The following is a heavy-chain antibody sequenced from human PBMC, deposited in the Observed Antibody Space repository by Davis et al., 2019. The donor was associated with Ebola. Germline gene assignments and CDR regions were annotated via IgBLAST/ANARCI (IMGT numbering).Heavy chain of an antibody. D-gene: IGHD4-17*01. J-gene: IGHJ6*02. Sequence: GESLKISCAASGFTFNNYAMNWVRQAPGKGLEWVSGVSGSGGSTYYADSVKGRFTIPRDNSKNTLYLQMDSLRAKDTAVYYCARDYYGAYGMDVWGRGTTVTVSS. V-gene: IGHV3-23*01. CDR2: VSGSGGST. CDR1: GFTFNNYA. CDR3: ARDYYGAYGMDV.